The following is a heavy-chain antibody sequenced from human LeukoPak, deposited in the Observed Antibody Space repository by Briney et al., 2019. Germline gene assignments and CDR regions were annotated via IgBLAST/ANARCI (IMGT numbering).Heavy chain of an antibody. V-gene: IGHV4-39*01. Sequence: SETLSLTCTVSGGSISSSSYYWGWIRQPPGKGLEWIGSIYYSGSTYYNPSLKSRVTISVDTSKNQFSLKLSSVTAADTAVYYCAGLKTLWLLAFDYWGQGTLVTVSS. J-gene: IGHJ4*02. CDR3: AGLKTLWLLAFDY. D-gene: IGHD5-18*01. CDR2: IYYSGST. CDR1: GGSISSSSYY.